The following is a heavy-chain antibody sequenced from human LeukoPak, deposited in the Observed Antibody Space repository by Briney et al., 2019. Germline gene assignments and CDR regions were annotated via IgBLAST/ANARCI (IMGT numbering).Heavy chain of an antibody. Sequence: SETLSLTGGVYGGSFGSYYWSWIRQPPGKGLEWIGEINHSGSTYYNPSLKSRATISGDTSKNQFTLRLSSVTAADTAVYYCARGKQWLVLTGFDYWGQGTLVTVSS. D-gene: IGHD6-19*01. CDR2: INHSGST. CDR1: GGSFGSYY. J-gene: IGHJ4*02. V-gene: IGHV4-34*01. CDR3: ARGKQWLVLTGFDY.